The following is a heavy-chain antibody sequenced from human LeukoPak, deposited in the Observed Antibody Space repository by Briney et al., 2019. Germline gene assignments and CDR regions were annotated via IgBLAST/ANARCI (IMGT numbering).Heavy chain of an antibody. CDR2: ISGTGGNT. Sequence: PGGSLRLSCTASGFTFSNYAMSWVRQAPGKGLEGVSCISGTGGNTYYADSVKGRFTISRDNSQNTLYLQMNSLRAEDTGVYYCAKGYYYHYMDVWGKGTTVTVSS. CDR1: GFTFSNYA. J-gene: IGHJ6*03. V-gene: IGHV3-23*01. CDR3: AKGYYYHYMDV.